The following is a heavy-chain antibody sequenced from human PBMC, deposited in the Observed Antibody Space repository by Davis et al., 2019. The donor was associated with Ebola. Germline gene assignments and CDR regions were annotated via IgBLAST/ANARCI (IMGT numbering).Heavy chain of an antibody. CDR1: GGSISTYY. CDR3: ARGRTTQDY. Sequence: GSLRLSFTVSGGSISTYYWSWIRQPPGKGLEWIGYVYYSGSTNYNPSLKSRVTISVDTSKNQFSLKLSSVTAADTAVYYCARGRTTQDYWGQGTLVTVSS. J-gene: IGHJ4*02. D-gene: IGHD1-7*01. CDR2: VYYSGST. V-gene: IGHV4-59*01.